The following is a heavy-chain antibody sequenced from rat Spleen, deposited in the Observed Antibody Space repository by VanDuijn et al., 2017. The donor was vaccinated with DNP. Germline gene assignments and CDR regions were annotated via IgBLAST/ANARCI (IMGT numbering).Heavy chain of an antibody. CDR1: GFTFSDYA. Sequence: EVLLVASGGGLVQPGNSLNLSCAASGFTFSDYAMAWVRQSPKKGLEWVATIIYNSGSTFYRDSVKGRFSVSRDNAKSTLFLQMASLRSEDTATYYCTTFEGRDAWGQGTSVTVSS. CDR2: IIYNSGST. D-gene: IGHD1-11*01. CDR3: TTFEGRDA. J-gene: IGHJ4*01. V-gene: IGHV5S10*01.